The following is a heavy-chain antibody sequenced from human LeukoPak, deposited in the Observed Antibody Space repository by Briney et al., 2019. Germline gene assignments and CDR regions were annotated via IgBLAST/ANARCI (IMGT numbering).Heavy chain of an antibody. CDR3: ARELTVGLYGMDV. CDR1: GYSFTGYF. Sequence: ASVKVSCKASGYSFTGYFMHWVRQAPGQGLEWVGWINPNSGDTNYAQKFQGWVTMTRDTSISTAYMELSRLRSDDTAVYYCARELTVGLYGMDVWGQGTTVIVSS. J-gene: IGHJ6*02. V-gene: IGHV1-2*04. CDR2: INPNSGDT. D-gene: IGHD3/OR15-3a*01.